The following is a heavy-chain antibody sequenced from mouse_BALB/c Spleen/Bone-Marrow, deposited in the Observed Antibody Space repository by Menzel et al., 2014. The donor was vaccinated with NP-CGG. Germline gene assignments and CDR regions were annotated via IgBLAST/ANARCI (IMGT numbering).Heavy chain of an antibody. Sequence: VQVVESGPELVRPGESGKISCKGSGYTFTDYAMHWVKQSHAKSLEWIGVISIYYDNTNYDQKFKGKATMTVDKSSSPAYMELARLTSEDSAIYYWARSPYCGNYFDYWGQGTTLTVSS. V-gene: IGHV1-67*01. CDR3: ARSPYCGNYFDY. CDR1: GYTFTDYA. CDR2: ISIYYDNT. J-gene: IGHJ2*01. D-gene: IGHD2-10*01.